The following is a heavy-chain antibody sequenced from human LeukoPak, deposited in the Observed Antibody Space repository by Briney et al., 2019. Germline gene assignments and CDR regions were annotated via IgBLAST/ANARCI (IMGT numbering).Heavy chain of an antibody. V-gene: IGHV3-23*01. Sequence: GGSLRLSCASSGFTFSSYAMSWVRQAPGKGLEWVSTIGGTGVRTYYADSVKGRFTISRDNSKNTLYLQINSLRAEDTAVYFCAKDRLGGPYFFHYWGQGTLVTVSS. J-gene: IGHJ4*02. CDR3: AKDRLGGPYFFHY. D-gene: IGHD3-16*01. CDR1: GFTFSSYA. CDR2: IGGTGVRT.